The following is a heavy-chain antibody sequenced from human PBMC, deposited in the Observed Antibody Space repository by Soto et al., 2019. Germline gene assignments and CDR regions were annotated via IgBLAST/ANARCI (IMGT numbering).Heavy chain of an antibody. J-gene: IGHJ4*02. CDR1: GFNFSGYG. CDR3: AKPSRAYYYDSSGYLQ. CDR2: ISGSGGST. V-gene: IGHV3-23*01. D-gene: IGHD3-22*01. Sequence: PGGSLRVSCAAAGFNFSGYGRSWVRQETGKGLEWVSAISGSGGSTYYADSVKGRFTISRDNSKNTLYLQMNSLRAEDTAVYYCAKPSRAYYYDSSGYLQWGQGTLVTVSS.